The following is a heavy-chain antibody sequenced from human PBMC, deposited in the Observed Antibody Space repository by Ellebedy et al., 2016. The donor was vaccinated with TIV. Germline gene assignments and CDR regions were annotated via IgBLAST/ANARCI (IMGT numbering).Heavy chain of an antibody. CDR1: EHTFTRFY. D-gene: IGHD3-16*01. CDR2: IDPSGRAT. J-gene: IGHJ4*02. Sequence: AASVKVSCKASEHTFTRFYIHWMRQAPGQGLEWMGVIDPSGRATRCAQRFQDRLTMTRDTSTSTVYVELSSLRSEDTAMYYCAREGGEITKPEKAFNFWGQGTVVTVSS. CDR3: AREGGEITKPEKAFNF. V-gene: IGHV1-46*01.